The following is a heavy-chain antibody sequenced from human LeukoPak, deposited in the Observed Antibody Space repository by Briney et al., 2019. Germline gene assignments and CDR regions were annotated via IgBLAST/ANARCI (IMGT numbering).Heavy chain of an antibody. CDR3: ARALFLGDWFDP. V-gene: IGHV3-74*01. D-gene: IGHD3-16*01. CDR1: GFTFSTYW. CDR2: INSDGSST. J-gene: IGHJ5*02. Sequence: GGSLRLSCAASGFTFSTYWMHWVRQAPGKGLVWVSRINSDGSSTSYADSVKGRFTIPRDNAKSTLYLQMNSLRAEDTAVYYCARALFLGDWFDPWGQGTLVTVSS.